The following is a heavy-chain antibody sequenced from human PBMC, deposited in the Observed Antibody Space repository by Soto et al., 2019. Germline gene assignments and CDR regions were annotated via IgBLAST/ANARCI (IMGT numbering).Heavy chain of an antibody. CDR3: AREVAADGTFREDVFDI. J-gene: IGHJ3*02. V-gene: IGHV1-69*01. CDR2: IIPIFTTT. D-gene: IGHD6-13*01. Sequence: GGTFSNHAINWVRQAPGQGLEWMGRIIPIFTTTNYAQKFQGRVSMTADESTTTAYMELSSLKHDDTAVYYCAREVAADGTFREDVFDIWGQGTLVTVSS. CDR1: GGTFSNHA.